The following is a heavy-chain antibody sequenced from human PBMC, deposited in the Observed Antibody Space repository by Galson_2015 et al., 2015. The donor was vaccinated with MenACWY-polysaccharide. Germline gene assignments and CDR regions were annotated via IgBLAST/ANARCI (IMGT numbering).Heavy chain of an antibody. CDR3: ARDTGVSRTDDWSFDL. D-gene: IGHD1-7*01. Sequence: SLRLSCAASGFSFRSYWMSWVRQAPGKGLEWVADIKQDGCEEYYVDSVKGRFAISRDNARNSLYLQMNSLRAEDTAVYFCARDTGVSRTDDWSFDLWGRGSQVTVSS. CDR1: GFSFRSYW. CDR2: IKQDGCEE. J-gene: IGHJ2*01. V-gene: IGHV3-7*01.